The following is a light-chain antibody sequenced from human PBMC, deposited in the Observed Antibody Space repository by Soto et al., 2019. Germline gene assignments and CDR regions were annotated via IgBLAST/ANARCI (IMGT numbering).Light chain of an antibody. J-gene: IGLJ3*02. Sequence: QLVLTQPPSASGTPGQRVTISCSGSSSNIGSNTVNWYQQLPGTAPKLLIYNNIQRPSGVPARFSGSKSGTSASLAISGLQSEDEADYFCSSWDDSLKVLLFGGGTKVTVL. V-gene: IGLV1-44*01. CDR2: NNI. CDR1: SSNIGSNT. CDR3: SSWDDSLKVLL.